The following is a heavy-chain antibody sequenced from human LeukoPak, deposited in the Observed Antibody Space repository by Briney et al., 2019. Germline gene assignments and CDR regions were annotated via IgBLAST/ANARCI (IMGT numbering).Heavy chain of an antibody. CDR1: GDSITSDKW. Sequence: SETLSLTYAVSGDSITSDKWWTWVRQPPGKGLEWIGEIHHSKSSNYYPSLKSRVTISVDKSKNQFSLHLNSVTPEDTAVYYCARRLTQYDRFDPWGQGILVTVSS. CDR2: IHHSKSS. D-gene: IGHD1-1*01. J-gene: IGHJ5*02. V-gene: IGHV4-4*02. CDR3: ARRLTQYDRFDP.